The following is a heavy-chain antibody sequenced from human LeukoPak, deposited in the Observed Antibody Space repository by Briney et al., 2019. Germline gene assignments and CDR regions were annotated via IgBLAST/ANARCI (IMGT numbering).Heavy chain of an antibody. CDR2: IYYSGST. D-gene: IGHD5-18*01. Sequence: SETLSLTCTVSGGSISGYYWSWIRQPPGKGLEWIGDIYYSGSTNYKSSLKSRVTISVDTSKNQFSLKLSSVTAADTAVYYCARTTEGGYSYGYFYYYYMDVWGKGTTVTISS. CDR3: ARTTEGGYSYGYFYYYYMDV. J-gene: IGHJ6*03. CDR1: GGSISGYY. V-gene: IGHV4-59*01.